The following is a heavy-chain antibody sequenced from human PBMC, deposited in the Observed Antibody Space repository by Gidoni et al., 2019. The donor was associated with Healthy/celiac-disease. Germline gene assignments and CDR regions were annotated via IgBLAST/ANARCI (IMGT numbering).Heavy chain of an antibody. V-gene: IGHV3-49*03. J-gene: IGHJ4*02. D-gene: IGHD6-19*01. CDR1: GFTFGDYA. CDR3: TRGYSSGWGTDY. Sequence: EVQLVESGGGLVQPGRSLRLSCTASGFTFGDYARSWFRQAPGKGLEWVSFIRSKGYGGTTEYAASVKGRFTISRDDSESIAYLQMNSLKTEDTAVYYCTRGYSSGWGTDYWGQGTLVTVSS. CDR2: IRSKGYGGTT.